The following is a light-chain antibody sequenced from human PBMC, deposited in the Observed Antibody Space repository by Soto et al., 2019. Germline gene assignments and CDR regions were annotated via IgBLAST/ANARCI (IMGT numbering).Light chain of an antibody. CDR1: QSVSNSY. Sequence: EIVLTQSPGTLSLSPGERPTLSCRARQSVSNSYLAWYQQKPGQAPRLLITGASNRATGIPDRFSGSGSGTDFTLTISSLEPEDFAVYYCQQYSSSPITFGQGTRLEIK. CDR3: QQYSSSPIT. V-gene: IGKV3-20*01. J-gene: IGKJ5*01. CDR2: GAS.